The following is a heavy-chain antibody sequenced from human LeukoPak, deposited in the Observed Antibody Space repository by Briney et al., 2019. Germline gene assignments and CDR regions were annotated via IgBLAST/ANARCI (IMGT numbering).Heavy chain of an antibody. CDR1: GGSFSGYY. J-gene: IGHJ6*02. D-gene: IGHD5-12*01. Sequence: SETLSLTCAVYGGSFSGYYWSWIRQPPGKGLEWIGEINHSGSTNYNPSLKSRVTISVDTSKNQFSLRLSSVTAADTAVYYCARTAGGYEESGYMDVWGQGTTVTVSS. V-gene: IGHV4-34*01. CDR2: INHSGST. CDR3: ARTAGGYEESGYMDV.